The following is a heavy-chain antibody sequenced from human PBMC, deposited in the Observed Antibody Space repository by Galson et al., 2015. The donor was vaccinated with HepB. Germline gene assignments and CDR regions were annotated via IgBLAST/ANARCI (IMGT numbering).Heavy chain of an antibody. Sequence: CAISGDSVSSNSAAWNWIRQSPSRGLEWLGRTYYRSKWYNDYAVSVKSRITINPDTSKNQFFPILSSVTAADTAVYYCGRVSEGLGGGAHFDPWGQGTLVTVPS. CDR2: TYYRSKWYN. D-gene: IGHD1-26*01. CDR1: GDSVSSNSAA. J-gene: IGHJ5*02. V-gene: IGHV6-1*01. CDR3: GRVSEGLGGGAHFDP.